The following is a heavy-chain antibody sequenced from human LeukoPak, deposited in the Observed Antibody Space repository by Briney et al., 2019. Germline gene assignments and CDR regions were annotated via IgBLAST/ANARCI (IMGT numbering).Heavy chain of an antibody. D-gene: IGHD1-26*01. J-gene: IGHJ3*02. CDR1: GGSFSGYY. Sequence: SETLSLTCAVYGGSFSGYYWSWIRQPPGKGLEWIGYIYYSGSTNYNPSLKSRVTISVDTSKNQFSLKLSSVTAADTAVYYCARVPGSGSYHDAFDIWGQGTMVTVSS. CDR2: IYYSGST. CDR3: ARVPGSGSYHDAFDI. V-gene: IGHV4-59*01.